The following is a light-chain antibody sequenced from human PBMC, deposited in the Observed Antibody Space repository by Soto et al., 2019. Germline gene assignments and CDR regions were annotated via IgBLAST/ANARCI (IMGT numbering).Light chain of an antibody. CDR1: QSVRSY. V-gene: IGKV3-11*01. Sequence: EIVLTQSPATLSLSPGERATLSCRASQSVRSYLVWYQQKPGQAPRLLIYDASNRATGIPARFSGSGSGTDFTLTISSLEPEDFAVYYCQQRSNWWTFGQGTKVEIK. CDR2: DAS. J-gene: IGKJ1*01. CDR3: QQRSNWWT.